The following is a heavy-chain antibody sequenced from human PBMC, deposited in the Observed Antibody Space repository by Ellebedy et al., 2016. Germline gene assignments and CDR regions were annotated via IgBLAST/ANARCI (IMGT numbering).Heavy chain of an antibody. CDR3: ARGELLWCMDV. J-gene: IGHJ6*02. Sequence: SETLSLTXTVSGGSISSYYWSWIRQPPGKGLEWIGYIHYSGSTNYNPSLKSRVTISVDTSKNQFSLKLSSVTAADTAVYYCARGELLWCMDVWGQGTTVTVSS. D-gene: IGHD2-2*01. CDR2: IHYSGST. CDR1: GGSISSYY. V-gene: IGHV4-59*12.